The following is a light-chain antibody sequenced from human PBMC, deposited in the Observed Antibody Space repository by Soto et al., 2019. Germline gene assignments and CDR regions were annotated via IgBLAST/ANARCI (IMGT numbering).Light chain of an antibody. J-gene: IGLJ1*01. V-gene: IGLV2-14*01. CDR1: SSDVGFYNY. Sequence: QSALTQPASVSGSPGQSIALSCTGSSSDVGFYNYVSWYQQHPGEVPKLIIFEVSNRPSGVSNRFSGSKSGNTASLTISGLQAEDEAAYYCSSYTTSSTRVFGTGTKVTVL. CDR3: SSYTTSSTRV. CDR2: EVS.